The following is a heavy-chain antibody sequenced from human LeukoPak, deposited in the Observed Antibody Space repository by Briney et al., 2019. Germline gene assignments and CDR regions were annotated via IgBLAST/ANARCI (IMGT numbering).Heavy chain of an antibody. Sequence: AGGSLRLSCAASGFTFSSYSMNWVRQAPGKGLEWVSYISSSSSTIYYADSVKGRFTISRDNAKNSLYLQMNSLRAEDTAVYYCAREYSYGYWYYYTDVWGKGTTVTVSS. J-gene: IGHJ6*03. V-gene: IGHV3-48*01. CDR1: GFTFSSYS. CDR2: ISSSSSTI. D-gene: IGHD5-18*01. CDR3: AREYSYGYWYYYTDV.